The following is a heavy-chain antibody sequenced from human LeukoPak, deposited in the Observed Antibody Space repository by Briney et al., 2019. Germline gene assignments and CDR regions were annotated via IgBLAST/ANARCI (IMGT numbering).Heavy chain of an antibody. CDR3: ARDEYDYVVGAFDI. Sequence: ASVKVSCKASGYTFTSYGISWVRQAPGQGLEWMGWISAYNGNTNYAQKLQGRVTMTTDTSTSTAYMELRSLRSDDTAVYYCARDEYDYVVGAFDIWGQGTMVTVSS. V-gene: IGHV1-18*01. J-gene: IGHJ3*02. CDR2: ISAYNGNT. CDR1: GYTFTSYG. D-gene: IGHD3-16*01.